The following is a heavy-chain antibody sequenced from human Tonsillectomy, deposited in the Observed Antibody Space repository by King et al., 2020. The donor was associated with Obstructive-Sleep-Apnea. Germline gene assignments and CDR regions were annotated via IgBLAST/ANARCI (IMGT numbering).Heavy chain of an antibody. CDR1: GYTFTSYY. D-gene: IGHD2-2*01. CDR2: INPSGGST. V-gene: IGHV1-46*01. CDR3: ARDPLGCSSTSCYDYYYGMDV. J-gene: IGHJ6*02. Sequence: VQLVESGAEVKKPGASVKVSCKASGYTFTSYYMHWVRQAPGQGLEWMGIINPSGGSTSYAQKFQGRVTMTRDTSTSTVYMELSSRRSEDTAVYYCARDPLGCSSTSCYDYYYGMDVWGQGTTVTVSS.